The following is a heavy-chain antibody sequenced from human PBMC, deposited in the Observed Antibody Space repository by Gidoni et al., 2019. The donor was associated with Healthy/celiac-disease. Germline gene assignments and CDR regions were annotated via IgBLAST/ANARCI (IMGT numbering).Heavy chain of an antibody. CDR3: ARVGIVVVPDAGFDY. D-gene: IGHD2-2*01. J-gene: IGHJ4*02. Sequence: QVQLVESGGGVVQPGRSLRLSCAASGSTFSRYAMHWVRQAPGKGLEWVAVISYDGSNKYYADSVKGRFTISRDNSKNTLYLQMNSLRAEDTAVYYCARVGIVVVPDAGFDYWGQGTLVTVSS. CDR2: ISYDGSNK. CDR1: GSTFSRYA. V-gene: IGHV3-30-3*01.